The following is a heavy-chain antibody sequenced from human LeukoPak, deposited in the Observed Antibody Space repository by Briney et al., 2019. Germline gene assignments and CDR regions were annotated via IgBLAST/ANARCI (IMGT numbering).Heavy chain of an antibody. CDR3: ARGSDFVWGSYRPYFDY. CDR2: ISDSTSYI. D-gene: IGHD3-16*02. J-gene: IGHJ4*02. Sequence: PGGSLRLSCVASAFTFRTYSMHWVRQAPGKGLEWVSSISDSTSYIYYADSVRGRFTISRDNAKNSLNLQMNSLRAEDTAVYYCARGSDFVWGSYRPYFDYWGQGTLVTVSS. V-gene: IGHV3-21*01. CDR1: AFTFRTYS.